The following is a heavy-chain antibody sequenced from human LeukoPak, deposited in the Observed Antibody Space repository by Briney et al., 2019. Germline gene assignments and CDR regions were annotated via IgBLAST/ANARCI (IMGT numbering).Heavy chain of an antibody. D-gene: IGHD3-9*01. V-gene: IGHV3-23*01. J-gene: IGHJ4*02. CDR1: GFTFSSYA. CDR3: ARVRYFDWLSRAFDY. Sequence: GGSLRLSCAASGFTFSSYAMSWVRQAPGKGPEWVSAISGSGGSTYYADSVKGRFTISRDNSKNTLYLQMSSLRAEDTAVYYCARVRYFDWLSRAFDYWGQGTLVTVSS. CDR2: ISGSGGST.